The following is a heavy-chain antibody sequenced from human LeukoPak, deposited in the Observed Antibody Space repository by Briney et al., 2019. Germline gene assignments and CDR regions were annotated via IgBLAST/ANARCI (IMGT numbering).Heavy chain of an antibody. V-gene: IGHV1-18*01. CDR3: ARDLGWRDSSGSSDY. Sequence: ASVKVSCKASGYTFTSYAMHWVRQPPGQRIEWMGWISAYNGNTNYAQKLQGRVTMTTGTSTSTAYMELRSLRSDDTAVYYCARDLGWRDSSGSSDYWGQGTLVTVSS. CDR1: GYTFTSYA. CDR2: ISAYNGNT. D-gene: IGHD3-22*01. J-gene: IGHJ4*02.